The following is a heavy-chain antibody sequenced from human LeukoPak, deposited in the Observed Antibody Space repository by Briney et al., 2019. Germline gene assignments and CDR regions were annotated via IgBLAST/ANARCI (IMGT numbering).Heavy chain of an antibody. CDR2: IKEDGSDK. D-gene: IGHD5-12*01. J-gene: IGHJ4*02. Sequence: GEALIHSCATYGYSFRTDWRKWVRQAPGKGLGWVASIKEDGSDKYYVDSVKGRFSISRDNAKNSLYLQMNSLRTEDTAVYYCAKGGHFNFDYWGQGTLVTVSS. CDR1: GYSFRTDW. CDR3: AKGGHFNFDY. V-gene: IGHV3-7*01.